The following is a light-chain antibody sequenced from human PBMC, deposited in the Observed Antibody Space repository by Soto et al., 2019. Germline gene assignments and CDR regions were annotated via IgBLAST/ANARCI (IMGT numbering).Light chain of an antibody. CDR2: GTS. Sequence: EVVLTQSPGTLSLSPGKRATLSCRASQNVSSRYLAWYQHKLGQPPKLLIYGTSSRATDIPDRFSGSGSGTDFTLTISRLEPEDFAVYYCQQCGGSPLFTFGPGTKVDIK. CDR1: QNVSSRY. CDR3: QQCGGSPLFT. J-gene: IGKJ3*01. V-gene: IGKV3-20*01.